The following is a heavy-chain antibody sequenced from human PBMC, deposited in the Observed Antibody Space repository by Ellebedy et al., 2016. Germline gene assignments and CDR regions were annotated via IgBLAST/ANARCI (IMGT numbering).Heavy chain of an antibody. D-gene: IGHD6-6*01. Sequence: SVKVSXXASGGTFSSYGITWVRQAPGQGLEWMGGIIPIFGTANYAQKFQGRVTITADESTSTAYMELSSLRSEDTAVYYCARVNSYRIAARRGDYYYGMDVWGQGTTVTVSS. J-gene: IGHJ6*02. CDR1: GGTFSSYG. V-gene: IGHV1-69*13. CDR2: IIPIFGTA. CDR3: ARVNSYRIAARRGDYYYGMDV.